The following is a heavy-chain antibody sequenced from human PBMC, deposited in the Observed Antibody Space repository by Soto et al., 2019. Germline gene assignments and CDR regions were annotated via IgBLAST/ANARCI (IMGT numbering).Heavy chain of an antibody. D-gene: IGHD3-16*01. J-gene: IGHJ3*02. CDR3: ARKGGAFDI. CDR2: IKQDGSEK. Sequence: EVQLVESGGGLVQPGGSLRLSCAASGFTFSSYWTSWVRQAPGKGLEWVANIKQDGSEKYYVDSVKGRFTISRDNAKNSLYLQMNNLRAEDTAVYYCARKGGAFDIWGQGTMVTVSS. CDR1: GFTFSSYW. V-gene: IGHV3-7*01.